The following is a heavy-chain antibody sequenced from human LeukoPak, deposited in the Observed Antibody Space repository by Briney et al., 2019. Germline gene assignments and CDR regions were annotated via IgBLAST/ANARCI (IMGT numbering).Heavy chain of an antibody. CDR2: IRSKANSYAT. D-gene: IGHD1-26*01. V-gene: IGHV3-73*01. CDR1: GFTFSGSA. J-gene: IGHJ6*02. Sequence: GGSLRLSCAASGFTFSGSAMHWVRQASGKGLEWVGRIRSKANSYATAYAASVKGRFTISRDDSKNTAYLQMNSLKTEDTAVYYCARGGATPYYYYYGMDVWGQGTTVTVSS. CDR3: ARGGATPYYYYYGMDV.